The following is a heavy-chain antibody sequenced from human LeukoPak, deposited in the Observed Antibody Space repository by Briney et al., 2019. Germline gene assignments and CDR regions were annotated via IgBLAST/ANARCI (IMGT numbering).Heavy chain of an antibody. J-gene: IGHJ4*02. D-gene: IGHD1-26*01. Sequence: GGSLRLSCAASGFTFSSYSVNWVRQAPGKGLEWVSSISSSSSYIYYADSVKGRFTISRDNAQNSLYLQMSSLRAEDTAVYYCARDRGIDYWGQGALVTVSS. CDR1: GFTFSSYS. CDR3: ARDRGIDY. CDR2: ISSSSSYI. V-gene: IGHV3-21*01.